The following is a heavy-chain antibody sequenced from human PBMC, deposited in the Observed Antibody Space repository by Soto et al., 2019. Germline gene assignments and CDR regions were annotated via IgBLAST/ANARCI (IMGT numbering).Heavy chain of an antibody. CDR3: ERHLGLRGYYYGMDV. CDR2: IYYSGST. Sequence: SETLSLTCTVSGGSISSSSYYWGWIRQPPGKGLEWIGSIYYSGSTYYNPSPKSRVTISVDTSKNQFSLKLSSVTAADTAVYYCERHLGLRGYYYGMDVWGQGTTVTVSS. V-gene: IGHV4-39*01. J-gene: IGHJ6*02. D-gene: IGHD7-27*01. CDR1: GGSISSSSYY.